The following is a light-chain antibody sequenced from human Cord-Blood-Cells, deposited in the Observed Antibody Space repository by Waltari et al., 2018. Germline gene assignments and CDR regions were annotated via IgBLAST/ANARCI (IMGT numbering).Light chain of an antibody. CDR3: CSYAGSYTFG. CDR2: DVS. Sequence: QSALTQPRSVSGSPGQSVTISCTGTSSDVGGYNYVSWYQQPPGKAPKLMIYDVSKRPSGVPDRFSGSKSGNTASLTISGLQAEDEADYYCCSYAGSYTFGFGGGTKLTVL. V-gene: IGLV2-11*01. CDR1: SSDVGGYNY. J-gene: IGLJ2*01.